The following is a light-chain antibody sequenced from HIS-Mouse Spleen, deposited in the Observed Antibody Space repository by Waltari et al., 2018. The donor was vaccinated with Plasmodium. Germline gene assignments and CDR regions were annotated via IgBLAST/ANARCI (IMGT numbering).Light chain of an antibody. J-gene: IGLJ3*02. Sequence: SYELTQPPSVSVSPGQTARITCSGDALPKKYAYWYQQKSGQAPVPVIYEDSKRPSGSPERFSGSSVGTLATLTIRGAQVEDEADYYCYSTDSSGNHRVFGGGTKLTVL. CDR1: ALPKKY. CDR3: YSTDSSGNHRV. V-gene: IGLV3-10*01. CDR2: EDS.